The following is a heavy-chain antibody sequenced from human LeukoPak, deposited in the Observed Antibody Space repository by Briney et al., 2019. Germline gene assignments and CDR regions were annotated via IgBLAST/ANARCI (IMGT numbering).Heavy chain of an antibody. Sequence: ASVKVSCKASGGTFSSYAISWVRQAPGQGLEWMGGIIPIFGTANYAQKFQGRVPITTDESTSTAYMELSSLRSEDTAVYYCASPVAGNWNDDIWGQGTMVTVSS. V-gene: IGHV1-69*05. CDR3: ASPVAGNWNDDI. J-gene: IGHJ3*02. CDR1: GGTFSSYA. CDR2: IIPIFGTA. D-gene: IGHD1-20*01.